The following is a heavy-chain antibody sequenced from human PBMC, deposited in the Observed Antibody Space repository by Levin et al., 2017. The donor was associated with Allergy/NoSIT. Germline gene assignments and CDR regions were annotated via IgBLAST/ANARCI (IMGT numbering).Heavy chain of an antibody. CDR3: ARETQADYDILTGSYSWWFDP. D-gene: IGHD3-9*01. CDR2: INDNGRT. CDR1: GDSVTSGSYY. J-gene: IGHJ5*02. V-gene: IGHV4-61*01. Sequence: SETLSLTCTVSGDSVTSGSYYWSWIRQPPGKGLEWIGYINDNGRTKSNPSLKSRVTISVDTSKNQFSLKVTSVTAADTAAYYCARETQADYDILTGSYSWWFDPWGQGTLVTVSS.